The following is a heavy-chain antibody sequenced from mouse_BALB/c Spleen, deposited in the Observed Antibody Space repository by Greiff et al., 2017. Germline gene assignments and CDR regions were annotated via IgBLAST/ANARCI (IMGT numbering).Heavy chain of an antibody. CDR2: IDTSDSYT. CDR1: GYTFTDYW. V-gene: IGHV1-69*01. J-gene: IGHJ2*01. D-gene: IGHD2-1*01. Sequence: VQLQQSGAELVMPGASVKMSCKASGYTFTDYWMHWVKQRPGQGLEWIGAIDTSDSYTSYNQKFKGKATLTVDESSSTAYMQLSSPTSEDSAVYYCAREGNYAYFDYWGQGTTLTVSS. CDR3: AREGNYAYFDY.